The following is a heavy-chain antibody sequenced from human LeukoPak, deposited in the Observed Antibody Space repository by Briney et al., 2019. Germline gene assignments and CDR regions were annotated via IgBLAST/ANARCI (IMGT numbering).Heavy chain of an antibody. D-gene: IGHD2-21*01. CDR1: GFTFSDYY. V-gene: IGHV3-11*06. J-gene: IGHJ4*02. CDR3: ARARDYFDY. Sequence: PGGSLRPSCAASGFTFSDYYMSWIRQAPGKGLEWVSYISSSSSYTNYADSVKGRFTISRDNAKNSLYLQMNSLRAEDTAVYYCARARDYFDYWGQGTLVTVSS. CDR2: ISSSSSYT.